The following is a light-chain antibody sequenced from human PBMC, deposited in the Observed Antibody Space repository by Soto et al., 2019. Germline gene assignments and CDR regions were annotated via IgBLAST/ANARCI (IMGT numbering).Light chain of an antibody. CDR3: QQFYTWPVT. Sequence: EIGMTQSPSTLSVSPGEGVTLSCRASQSVSSNLAWYQQRPGQAPRLLIYGASTRATGIPARFSGSGSGTEFTLTINSLQSEDFAVYYCQQFYTWPVTFGGGTKVDI. V-gene: IGKV3-15*01. CDR1: QSVSSN. CDR2: GAS. J-gene: IGKJ4*01.